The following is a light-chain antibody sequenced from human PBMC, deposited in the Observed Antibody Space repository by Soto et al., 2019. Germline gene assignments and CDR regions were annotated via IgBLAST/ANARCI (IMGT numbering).Light chain of an antibody. Sequence: EIVVTPSPGTLSLSPGERATLSCRASQSVSSSYLAWYQQKPGQAPRLLIYGASSRATGIPDRFSVSGSGTDFTLTISRLEPEAFAVYYCQHYGTSALFGPGTKVDIK. CDR2: GAS. J-gene: IGKJ3*01. V-gene: IGKV3-20*01. CDR3: QHYGTSAL. CDR1: QSVSSSY.